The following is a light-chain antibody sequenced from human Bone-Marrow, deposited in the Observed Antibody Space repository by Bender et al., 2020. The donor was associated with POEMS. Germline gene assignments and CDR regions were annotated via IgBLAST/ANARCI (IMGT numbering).Light chain of an antibody. J-gene: IGLJ2*01. Sequence: SYVLTQPPSVSVAPGDTARITCAGDNIGNKMVHWYQQKPGQAPVVVIYKDTERPSGIPERFSGSTSGTTVTLTISGVQAEDEADYYCQSEDSSGSYVIFGGGTKLTVL. CDR1: NIGNKM. V-gene: IGLV3-25*03. CDR2: KDT. CDR3: QSEDSSGSYVI.